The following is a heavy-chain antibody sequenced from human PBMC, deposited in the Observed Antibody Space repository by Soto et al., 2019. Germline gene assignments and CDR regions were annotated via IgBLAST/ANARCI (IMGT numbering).Heavy chain of an antibody. CDR3: ARGGSSWSAEYYEH. D-gene: IGHD6-13*01. CDR2: ISGYNGNT. Sequence: ASVKDCCQASGFNFNNLGISWVRKAPGQGPEWMGWISGYNGNTKYARKVQGRVTLTTDTSASTAYMELRGLRSDDTAVYYCARGGSSWSAEYYEHWGQGTLVTVSS. V-gene: IGHV1-18*01. J-gene: IGHJ1*01. CDR1: GFNFNNLG.